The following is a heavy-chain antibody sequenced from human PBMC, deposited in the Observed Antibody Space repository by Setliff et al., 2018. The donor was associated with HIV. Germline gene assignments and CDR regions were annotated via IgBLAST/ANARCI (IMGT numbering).Heavy chain of an antibody. CDR1: GYTFTGSF. CDR3: ARDDHGDPFDY. Sequence: VTVSCKSSGYTFTGSFMHWVRQAPGQGLEWMGWINCNSGGTYYAQNFQGRVTMTRDTSINTAYMELSRLRSDDTAVYYCARDDHGDPFDYWGQGTLVTVSS. CDR2: INCNSGGT. J-gene: IGHJ4*02. D-gene: IGHD4-17*01. V-gene: IGHV1-2*02.